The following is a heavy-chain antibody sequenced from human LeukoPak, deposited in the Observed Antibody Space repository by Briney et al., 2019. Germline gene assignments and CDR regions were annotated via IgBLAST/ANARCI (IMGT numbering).Heavy chain of an antibody. V-gene: IGHV4-34*01. J-gene: IGHJ5*02. D-gene: IGHD6-13*01. Sequence: SETLSLTCAVYGGSFSGYYWSWIRQPAGKGLEWIGEINHSGSTNYNPSLKSRVTISVDTFKNQFSLKLSSVTAADTAVYYCARIRLYSSSWYVANWFDPWGQGTLVTVSS. CDR1: GGSFSGYY. CDR2: INHSGST. CDR3: ARIRLYSSSWYVANWFDP.